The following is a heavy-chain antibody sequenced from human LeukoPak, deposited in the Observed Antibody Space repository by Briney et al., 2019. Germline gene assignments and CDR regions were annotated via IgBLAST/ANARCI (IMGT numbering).Heavy chain of an antibody. Sequence: ASVKVSCKASGYTFTGYYMHWVRQAPGQGLEWMGRINPNSGGTNYAQKFQGRVTMTRDTSISTAYMELSRLRSDDTAVYYCARGGITIFGVVIWGEYWGQGTLATVSS. J-gene: IGHJ4*02. V-gene: IGHV1-2*06. CDR1: GYTFTGYY. D-gene: IGHD3-3*01. CDR2: INPNSGGT. CDR3: ARGGITIFGVVIWGEY.